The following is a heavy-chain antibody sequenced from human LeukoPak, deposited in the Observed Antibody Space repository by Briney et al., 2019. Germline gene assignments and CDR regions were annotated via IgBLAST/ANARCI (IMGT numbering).Heavy chain of an antibody. Sequence: ASVKVSCKASGYTFTSNYIHWVRQAPGQGLEWKGMIYPRDGSTSYAQKFQGRVPVTSDTSTSTVHMELSGLRSEDTAVYYCARDQEGFDYWGQGTLVTVSS. CDR1: GYTFTSNY. V-gene: IGHV1-46*01. J-gene: IGHJ4*02. CDR3: ARDQEGFDY. CDR2: IYPRDGST.